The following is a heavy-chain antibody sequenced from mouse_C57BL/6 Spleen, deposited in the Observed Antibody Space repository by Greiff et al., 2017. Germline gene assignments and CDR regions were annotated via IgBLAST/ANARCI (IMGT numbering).Heavy chain of an antibody. Sequence: EVKVEESGGGLVKPGGSLKLSCAASGFTFSDYGMHWVRQAPEKGLEWVAYISSGSNTIYYADTVKGRFTISRDNAKNTLFLQMTSLRSEDTAMYYCARGGIYYYAMDYWGQGTSVTVSS. J-gene: IGHJ4*01. V-gene: IGHV5-17*01. CDR2: ISSGSNTI. CDR1: GFTFSDYG. CDR3: ARGGIYYYAMDY.